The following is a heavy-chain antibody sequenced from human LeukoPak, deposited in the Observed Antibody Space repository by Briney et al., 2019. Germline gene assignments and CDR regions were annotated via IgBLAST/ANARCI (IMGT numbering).Heavy chain of an antibody. V-gene: IGHV1-8*01. CDR3: TRGSSGRRDY. Sequence: ASVKVSCKASGYTFTTCDINWVRQAPGKGLEWMGWMNPNSGNTGYAQSFQGRVTMTRDTSISTAYMELSNLRSEDKAIYYCTRGSSGRRDYWGQGTLVTVSS. CDR1: GYTFTTCD. D-gene: IGHD6-19*01. CDR2: MNPNSGNT. J-gene: IGHJ4*02.